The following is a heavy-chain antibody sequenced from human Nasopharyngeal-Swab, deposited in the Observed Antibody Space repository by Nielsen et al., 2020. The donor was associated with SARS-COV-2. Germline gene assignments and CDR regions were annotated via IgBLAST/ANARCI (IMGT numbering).Heavy chain of an antibody. CDR1: GYTFISYD. CDR3: ARTVGYCSGGSCYAGGYYMDV. J-gene: IGHJ6*03. Sequence: ASVKVSCKASGYTFISYDINWVRQATGQGLEWMGWMNPKSGNPGKAQKFQGRVTMTWDRSTATAQMELSSLRSEDTAVYYCARTVGYCSGGSCYAGGYYMDVWGQGTTVTV. D-gene: IGHD2-15*01. CDR2: MNPKSGNP. V-gene: IGHV1-8*01.